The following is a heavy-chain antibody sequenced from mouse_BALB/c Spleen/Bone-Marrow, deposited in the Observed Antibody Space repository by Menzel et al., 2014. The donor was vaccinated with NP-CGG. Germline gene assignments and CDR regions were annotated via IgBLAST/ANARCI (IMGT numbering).Heavy chain of an antibody. CDR2: INPGSSTI. Sequence: EVKLMESGGGLVQPGGSLNLACVASGFHFGRYWMSWARQAPGKGLEWIGEINPGSSTINYSPSLKDKFIMSRDNAKNTLYLQMRKVRSEDTALYYCARLGYYGYHDNWGQGTTLTVSS. J-gene: IGHJ2*01. CDR1: GFHFGRYW. CDR3: ARLGYYGYHDN. V-gene: IGHV4-2*02. D-gene: IGHD1-2*01.